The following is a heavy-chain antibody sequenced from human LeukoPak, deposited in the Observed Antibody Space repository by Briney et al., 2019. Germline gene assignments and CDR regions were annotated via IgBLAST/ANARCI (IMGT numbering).Heavy chain of an antibody. D-gene: IGHD2-15*01. Sequence: PSETLSLTCTVSGGSISSYYWSWIRQPPGKGLEWLGYIYYSGSTNYNPSLKSRVTISVDTSKNQFSLKLSSVTAADTAVYYCARDAGCSGGSCYSALDYWGQGTLVTVSS. J-gene: IGHJ4*02. V-gene: IGHV4-59*01. CDR1: GGSISSYY. CDR3: ARDAGCSGGSCYSALDY. CDR2: IYYSGST.